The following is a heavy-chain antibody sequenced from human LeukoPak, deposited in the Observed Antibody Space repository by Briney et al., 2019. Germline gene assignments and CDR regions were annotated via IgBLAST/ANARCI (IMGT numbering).Heavy chain of an antibody. J-gene: IGHJ4*02. Sequence: PGGSLRLSCAASGFTFNIYAMSWVRQAPGKGLEWVSAIGGSGSTYYPDSVKGGLTISRDNSKSTVELQRNSLRAEDTAVYYCAKGGGLEMANFDYWGQGTLVTVSS. V-gene: IGHV3-23*01. CDR2: IGGSGST. CDR3: AKGGGLEMANFDY. D-gene: IGHD5-24*01. CDR1: GFTFNIYA.